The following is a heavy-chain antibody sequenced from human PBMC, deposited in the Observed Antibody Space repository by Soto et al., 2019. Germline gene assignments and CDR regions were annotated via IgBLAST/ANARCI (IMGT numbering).Heavy chain of an antibody. CDR3: ARGDYAKAFDI. Sequence: QVQLQESGPGLVKPSDTLSLICAVSGYSISSSNWWGWIRQPPGKGREWIGNIYYSGSAYYNPSLKGRVTMSVDTSKNQFSLKLTSVTAVDTAVYYCARGDYAKAFDIWGQGTTVTVSS. D-gene: IGHD2-2*01. J-gene: IGHJ3*02. CDR1: GYSISSSNW. CDR2: IYYSGSA. V-gene: IGHV4-28*03.